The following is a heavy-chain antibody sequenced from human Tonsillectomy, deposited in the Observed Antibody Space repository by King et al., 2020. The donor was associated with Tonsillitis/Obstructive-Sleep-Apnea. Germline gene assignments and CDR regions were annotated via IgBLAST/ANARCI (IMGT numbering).Heavy chain of an antibody. CDR1: GFTVSSNY. Sequence: VQLVESGGGLVQPGGSLRLSCAASGFTVSSNYMNWVRQAPGKGLEWVSVIYSGGSTYYADSVKGRFTISRDNSKNMLYLQMNSLRAEDTAVYYCARDLGGSRWFDPWGQGTLVTVSS. V-gene: IGHV3-66*01. CDR3: ARDLGGSRWFDP. CDR2: IYSGGST. J-gene: IGHJ5*02. D-gene: IGHD3-16*01.